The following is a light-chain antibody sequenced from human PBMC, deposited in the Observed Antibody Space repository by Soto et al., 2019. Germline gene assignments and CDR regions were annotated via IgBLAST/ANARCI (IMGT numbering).Light chain of an antibody. CDR1: QSVSSY. CDR3: QQRSNWLPGLT. V-gene: IGKV3-11*01. CDR2: DAS. J-gene: IGKJ4*01. Sequence: EIVLTQSPATLSLSPGERATLSCRASQSVSSYLAWYQQKPGQAPRLLIYDASNRATGIPARFSGSGSGTDFTLTISSLVSEDFAVYYCQQRSNWLPGLTFGGGTKVEIK.